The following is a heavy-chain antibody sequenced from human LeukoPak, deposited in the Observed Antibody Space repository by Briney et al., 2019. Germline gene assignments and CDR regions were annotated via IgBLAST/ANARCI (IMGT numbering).Heavy chain of an antibody. CDR3: ARGRQGDYSVDY. CDR2: MNPNSGNT. J-gene: IGHJ4*02. Sequence: ASVKVSCKASGYTFTSYDINWVRQATGQGLEWMGWMNPNSGNTGYAQKFQGRVTMTRNTSISTAYMELSSLRSEDTAVYYCARGRQGDYSVDYWGQGTLVTVFS. V-gene: IGHV1-8*01. D-gene: IGHD4-17*01. CDR1: GYTFTSYD.